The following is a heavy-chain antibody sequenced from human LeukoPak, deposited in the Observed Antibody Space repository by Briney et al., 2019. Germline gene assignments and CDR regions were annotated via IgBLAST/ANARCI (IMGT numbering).Heavy chain of an antibody. J-gene: IGHJ3*02. CDR3: ARYSSSDAFHI. CDR2: ISAGGGST. D-gene: IGHD6-6*01. Sequence: GGSLRLSCAASGLTFSDYSMTWVRQAPGKGLFWVSGISAGGGSTYYADSVKGRFTISRDNAKNSLYLQMNSLRAEDTAVYYCARYSSSDAFHIWGQGTMVTVSS. V-gene: IGHV3-23*01. CDR1: GLTFSDYS.